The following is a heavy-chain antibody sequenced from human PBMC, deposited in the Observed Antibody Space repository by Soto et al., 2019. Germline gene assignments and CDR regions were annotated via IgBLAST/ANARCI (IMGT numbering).Heavy chain of an antibody. D-gene: IGHD6-19*01. Sequence: EVQLLESGGGLVQPGGSLRLSCAASGFTFSSYAMSWVRQAPGKGLEWVSAISGSGGSTYYADSVKGRLTISRDNSKNTLYLQMNSLRAEDTAVYYCAKLPRIAVAGDYFQHWGQGSLVIVSS. CDR1: GFTFSSYA. CDR3: AKLPRIAVAGDYFQH. V-gene: IGHV3-23*01. J-gene: IGHJ1*01. CDR2: ISGSGGST.